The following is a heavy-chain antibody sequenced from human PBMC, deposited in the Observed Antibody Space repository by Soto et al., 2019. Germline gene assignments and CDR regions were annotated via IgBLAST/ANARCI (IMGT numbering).Heavy chain of an antibody. CDR2: ISSSGTYI. V-gene: IGHV3-21*01. D-gene: IGHD2-8*01. Sequence: EVQLVESGGGLVKPGGSLRLSCAASGLAFSTYNINWVRQAPGNGLEWVSSISSSGTYIYSADSLMGRFTISRDNAKHSLFLQMNSLRAADTDVYYCARVPQWCMHCLDVWGQGTTVTVSS. CDR3: ARVPQWCMHCLDV. J-gene: IGHJ6*02. CDR1: GLAFSTYN.